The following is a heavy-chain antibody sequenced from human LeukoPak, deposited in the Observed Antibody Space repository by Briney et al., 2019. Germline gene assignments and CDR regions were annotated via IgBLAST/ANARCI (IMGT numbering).Heavy chain of an antibody. D-gene: IGHD4-11*01. V-gene: IGHV3-66*01. CDR1: GFTFSSYS. CDR2: IYSGGST. Sequence: PWGSLRLSCAASGFTFSSYSMNWVRQAPGKGLEWVSVIYSGGSTYYADSVKGRFTISRDNSKNTLYLQMNSLRAEDTAVYYCARDLSNWGQGTLVTVSS. J-gene: IGHJ4*02. CDR3: ARDLSN.